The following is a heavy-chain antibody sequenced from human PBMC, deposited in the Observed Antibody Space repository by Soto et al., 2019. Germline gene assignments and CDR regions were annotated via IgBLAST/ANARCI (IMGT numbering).Heavy chain of an antibody. J-gene: IGHJ5*02. CDR1: GFSFSSYW. V-gene: IGHV3-7*03. D-gene: IGHD4-4*01. CDR3: AITTSTVSYWFDP. Sequence: GGSLRLSCAASGFSFSSYWMSWVRQAPGKGPEWVANIKEDGGEQHYVDSVKGRFTISRDNTENSLFLQMNNLRAEDSAIYYCAITTSTVSYWFDPWGPGTQVTVSS. CDR2: IKEDGGEQ.